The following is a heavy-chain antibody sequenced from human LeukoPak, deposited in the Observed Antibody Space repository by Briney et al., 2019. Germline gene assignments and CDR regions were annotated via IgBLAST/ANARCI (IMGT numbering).Heavy chain of an antibody. CDR3: ARYGGDYDIDY. V-gene: IGHV3-33*01. CDR2: IWYDGSNK. J-gene: IGHJ4*02. CDR1: GFTFSSYG. Sequence: GRSLRLSCAASGFTFSSYGMHWVRQAPGKGLEWVAVIWYDGSNKYYADSVKGRFTISRDNSKSTLYLQMNSLRAEDTAVYYCARYGGDYDIDYWGQGTLVTVSS. D-gene: IGHD4-17*01.